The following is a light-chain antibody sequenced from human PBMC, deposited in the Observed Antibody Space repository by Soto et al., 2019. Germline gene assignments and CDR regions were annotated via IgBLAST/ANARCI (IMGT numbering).Light chain of an antibody. CDR1: QSVSSIY. J-gene: IGKJ5*01. Sequence: EIVLTQSPGTLSLSPGERATLSCRASQSVSSIYLAWYQQKPGQAPRLLLYAASSRAAGIPDRFSGSGSGTDFTLTITGLEPEDFAVYYCQQYGSSPPSITFGQGTRLDIK. CDR2: AAS. V-gene: IGKV3-20*01. CDR3: QQYGSSPPSIT.